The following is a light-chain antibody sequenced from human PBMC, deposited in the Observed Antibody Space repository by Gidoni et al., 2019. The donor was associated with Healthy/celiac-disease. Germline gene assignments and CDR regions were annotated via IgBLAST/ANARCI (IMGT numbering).Light chain of an antibody. CDR3: QQYDNLSLX. J-gene: IGKJ4*01. CDR1: QDISNY. V-gene: IGKV1-33*01. Sequence: DIQMTQSPSSLSASVGDRVTITCQASQDISNYLNWYQQKPGKAPKLLIYDASNLETGVPSRFSGSGSGTDFTFTISSLQPEDIATYYCQQYDNLSLXXXGGTKVEIK. CDR2: DAS.